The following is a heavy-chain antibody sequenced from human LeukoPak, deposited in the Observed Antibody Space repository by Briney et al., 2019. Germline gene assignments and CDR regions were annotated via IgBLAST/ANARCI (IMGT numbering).Heavy chain of an antibody. CDR3: ARQDQTWGSSGYFDY. J-gene: IGHJ4*02. CDR1: GGSISSSSYY. CDR2: IYYSGST. D-gene: IGHD7-27*01. V-gene: IGHV4-39*01. Sequence: SETLSLTCTVSGGSISSSSYYWGWIRQPPGKGPEWIGSIYYSGSTYYNPSLKSRVTISVDTSKNQFSLKLSSVTAADTAVYYCARQDQTWGSSGYFDYWGQGTLVTVSS.